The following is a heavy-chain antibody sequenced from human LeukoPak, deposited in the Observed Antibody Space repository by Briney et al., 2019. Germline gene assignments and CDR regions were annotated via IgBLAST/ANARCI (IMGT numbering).Heavy chain of an antibody. D-gene: IGHD4-11*01. J-gene: IGHJ5*02. CDR3: AKGKGDSNLDWFDP. Sequence: GGSLRLSCAASGFTFSTFAMTWVRQGPGKGLEWVSSITGSGAGTFYADSVKGRFTISRDNSKSTLYLQINSLGAGDTAIYYCAKGKGDSNLDWFDPWGQGTLVTVSS. V-gene: IGHV3-23*01. CDR2: ITGSGAGT. CDR1: GFTFSTFA.